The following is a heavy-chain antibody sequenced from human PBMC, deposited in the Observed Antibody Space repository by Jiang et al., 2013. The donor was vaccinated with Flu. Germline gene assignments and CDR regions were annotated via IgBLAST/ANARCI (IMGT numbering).Heavy chain of an antibody. Sequence: SGAEVKKPGASVKVSCKASGYTFTSYAMHWARQAPGQGLEWMGWINPDGDSTKYAQKFQDRVTMTRDTSITAVYLDLRSLTSDDTAAYYCATLPLRTGGFASWGQGTLVTVSS. CDR1: GYTFTSYA. CDR2: INPDGDST. CDR3: ATLPLRTGGFAS. J-gene: IGHJ4*02. V-gene: IGHV1-2*02. D-gene: IGHD7-27*01.